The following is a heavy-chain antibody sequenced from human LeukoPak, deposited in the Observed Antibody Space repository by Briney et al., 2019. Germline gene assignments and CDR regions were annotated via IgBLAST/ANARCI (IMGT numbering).Heavy chain of an antibody. D-gene: IGHD2-15*01. J-gene: IGHJ6*03. V-gene: IGHV3-48*01. CDR1: GFTFSSYW. CDR2: ISSSSSTI. CDR3: ARDPALGCSGGSCYGYYYYYMDV. Sequence: GGSLRLSCAASGFTFSSYWMSWVRQAPGKGLEWVSYISSSSSTIYYADSVKGRFTISRDNAKNSLYLQMNSLRAEDTAVYYCARDPALGCSGGSCYGYYYYYMDVWGKGTTVTVSS.